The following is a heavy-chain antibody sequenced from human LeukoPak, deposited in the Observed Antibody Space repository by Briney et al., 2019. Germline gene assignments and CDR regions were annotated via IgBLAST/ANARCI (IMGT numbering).Heavy chain of an antibody. CDR3: AKVQHPVLWYFDY. CDR2: ISGSGGST. Sequence: GGSLRLSCAASGFTFSSYAMSWVRQAPGKGLAWVSAISGSGGSTYYSDSVKGRFTISRDNSKNTLYLQMNSLRAEDTAVYYCAKVQHPVLWYFDYWGQGTLVTVSS. CDR1: GFTFSSYA. J-gene: IGHJ4*02. V-gene: IGHV3-23*01. D-gene: IGHD2-21*01.